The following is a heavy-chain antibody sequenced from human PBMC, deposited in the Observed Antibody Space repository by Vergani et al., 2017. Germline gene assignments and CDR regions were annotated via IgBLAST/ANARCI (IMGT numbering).Heavy chain of an antibody. CDR1: GFTFSSYA. J-gene: IGHJ4*02. D-gene: IGHD6-13*01. CDR3: ARYGKAATGVWKNFDY. CDR2: IKEDGSEK. Sequence: EVQLLESGGGLVQPGGSLRLSCAASGFTFSSYAISWVRQAPGKGLEWVANIKEDGSEKYYVDSVKGRFTISRDNAKNSLYLQMNSLRAEDTAAYYCARYGKAATGVWKNFDYWGQGTLVTVSS. V-gene: IGHV3-7*01.